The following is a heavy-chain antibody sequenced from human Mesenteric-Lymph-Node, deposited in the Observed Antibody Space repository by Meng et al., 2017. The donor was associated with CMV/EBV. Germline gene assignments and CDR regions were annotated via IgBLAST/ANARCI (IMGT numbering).Heavy chain of an antibody. J-gene: IGHJ4*02. D-gene: IGHD4-11*01. CDR2: INHSGST. V-gene: IGHV4-34*01. CDR1: GGSFSGYY. Sequence: SETLSLTCAVYGGSFSGYYWSWIRQPPGKGLEWIGEINHSGSTNYNPSLKSRVTISVDTSKNQFSLKLSSVTAADTAVYYCARVGVDDYSNDYWGQGTLVTVSS. CDR3: ARVGVDDYSNDY.